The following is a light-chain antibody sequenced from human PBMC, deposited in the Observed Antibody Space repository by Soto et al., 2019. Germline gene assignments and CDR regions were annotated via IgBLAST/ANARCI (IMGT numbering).Light chain of an antibody. J-gene: IGKJ1*01. CDR3: QQYYSTLCT. CDR1: QSVLYSSNNKNY. Sequence: DIVMTQSPDSLAVSLGERATINCKSSQSVLYSSNNKNYLAWYQQKPGQPPKLLIYWASTRESGVPDRFSGSGSATDFTLTISSLQAEDVAVYYCQQYYSTLCTFGQGTKVDIK. CDR2: WAS. V-gene: IGKV4-1*01.